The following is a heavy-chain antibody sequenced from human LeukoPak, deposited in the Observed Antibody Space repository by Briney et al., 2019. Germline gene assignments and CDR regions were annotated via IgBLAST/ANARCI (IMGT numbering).Heavy chain of an antibody. CDR3: ARERITMISEAFDI. CDR2: IYSGGST. D-gene: IGHD3-22*01. CDR1: GFTFSSYA. J-gene: IGHJ3*02. Sequence: GGSLRLSCAASGFTFSSYAMHWVRQAPGKGLEWVSVIYSGGSTYYADSVKGRFTISRDNSKNTLFLQMNSLRPEDTAVYYCARERITMISEAFDIWGQGTMVTVSS. V-gene: IGHV3-66*01.